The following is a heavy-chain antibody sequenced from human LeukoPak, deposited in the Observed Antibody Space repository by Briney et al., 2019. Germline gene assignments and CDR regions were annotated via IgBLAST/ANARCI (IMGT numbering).Heavy chain of an antibody. D-gene: IGHD4-17*01. CDR2: IYPGDSDT. CDR3: ARHVYDGDYVPHTYYFDY. CDR1: GYSFTSYW. Sequence: GESLKISCKGSGYSFTSYWIGWVRQMPGKGLEWTGIIYPGDSDTRYSPSFQGQVTISADKSISTAYLQWSSLKASDTAMYYCARHVYDGDYVPHTYYFDYWGQGTLVTVSS. J-gene: IGHJ4*02. V-gene: IGHV5-51*01.